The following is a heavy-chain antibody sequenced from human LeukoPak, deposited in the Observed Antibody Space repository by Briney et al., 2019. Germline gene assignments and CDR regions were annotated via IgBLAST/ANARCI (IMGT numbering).Heavy chain of an antibody. V-gene: IGHV4-59*12. CDR3: ARVANWNDDYYGMDV. CDR1: GGSISSDY. D-gene: IGHD1-1*01. J-gene: IGHJ6*02. CDR2: IYYRGST. Sequence: PSETLSLTCTVSGGSISSDYWSWIRQPPGKGLEWIGYIYYRGSTYYNPSLKSRVTISVDTSRNQFSLKLSSVTAADTAVYYCARVANWNDDYYGMDVWGQGTTVTVSS.